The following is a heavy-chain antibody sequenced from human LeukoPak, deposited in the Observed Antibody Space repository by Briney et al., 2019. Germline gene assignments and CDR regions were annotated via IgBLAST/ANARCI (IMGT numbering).Heavy chain of an antibody. V-gene: IGHV4-59*01. CDR2: VLYSGTT. CDR1: GGSISPYY. J-gene: IGHJ4*02. Sequence: SETLSLTCTVSGGSISPYYWSWIRQTPGKGLEWIGYVLYSGTTTNYNPSLKSRVTISVDTSKNQFSLKLSSVTAADTAVYYCARVGDWNDLVYWGQGTLVTVSS. D-gene: IGHD1-1*01. CDR3: ARVGDWNDLVY.